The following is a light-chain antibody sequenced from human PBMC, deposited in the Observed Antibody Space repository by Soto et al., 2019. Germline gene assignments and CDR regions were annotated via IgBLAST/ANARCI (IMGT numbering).Light chain of an antibody. Sequence: EIVMTQSPATLSVSPGETATLSCRASQSVGSAVAWYQHKPGQAPRLLIVGASIRATGVPGRFSGGGSGTEFTLTISSLQSEDFAVYYCQQYKNWPPLTFGGGTTGEIK. J-gene: IGKJ4*01. V-gene: IGKV3-15*01. CDR2: GAS. CDR3: QQYKNWPPLT. CDR1: QSVGSA.